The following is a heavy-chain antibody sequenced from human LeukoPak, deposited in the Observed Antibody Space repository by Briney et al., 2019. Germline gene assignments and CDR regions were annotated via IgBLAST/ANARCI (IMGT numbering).Heavy chain of an antibody. V-gene: IGHV4-39*01. D-gene: IGHD4-23*01. J-gene: IGHJ3*02. CDR1: GGSISSSSYY. CDR2: IYYSGST. Sequence: SETLSLTCTVSGGSISSSSYYWGWIRQPPGKGLEWIGSIYYSGSTYYNPSLKSRVTISVDTSKNQFSLKLSSVTAADTAVYYCARHEAGYGGPNDAFDIWGQGTMVTVSS. CDR3: ARHEAGYGGPNDAFDI.